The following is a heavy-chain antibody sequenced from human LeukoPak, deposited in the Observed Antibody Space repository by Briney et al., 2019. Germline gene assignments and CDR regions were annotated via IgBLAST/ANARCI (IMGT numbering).Heavy chain of an antibody. CDR3: ARETGRDDAFDI. V-gene: IGHV1-2*02. CDR1: GYTFTGYY. Sequence: ASVKVSCKASGYTFTGYYMHWVRQAPGQGLEWMGWINPNSGGTNYAQKFQGRVTMTRDMSISTAYMELSRLRSDDTAVYYCARETGRDDAFDIWGQGTMVTVSS. CDR2: INPNSGGT. J-gene: IGHJ3*02. D-gene: IGHD3-10*01.